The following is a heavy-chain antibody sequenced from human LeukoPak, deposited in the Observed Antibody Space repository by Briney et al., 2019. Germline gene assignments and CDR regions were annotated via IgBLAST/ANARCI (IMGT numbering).Heavy chain of an antibody. J-gene: IGHJ4*02. CDR3: ARGVAKAPIDD. Sequence: ASVKVSCKASGYTFTSYDINWVRQAPAQGLEWMGLINPNSGGTNYAQKFQGRVTMTRDTSISTAYMELSRLRSDDTAVYYCARGVAKAPIDDWGQGTQVTVSS. V-gene: IGHV1-2*02. CDR1: GYTFTSYD. D-gene: IGHD2-15*01. CDR2: INPNSGGT.